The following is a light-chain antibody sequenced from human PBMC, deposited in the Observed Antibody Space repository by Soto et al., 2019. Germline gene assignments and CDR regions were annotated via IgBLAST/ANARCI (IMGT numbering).Light chain of an antibody. J-gene: IGKJ3*01. CDR1: QSVSSN. CDR2: GVF. CDR3: QQYNNWPR. V-gene: IGKV3-15*01. Sequence: EIVMTQSPATLSVSPGERATLSCRTRQSVSSNIAWYQQKPNKDVVLLIFGVFTRATGIPARFSGSVSGTEFTLTISSLQSEDFAVYYCQQYNNWPRFGPGSKVDIK.